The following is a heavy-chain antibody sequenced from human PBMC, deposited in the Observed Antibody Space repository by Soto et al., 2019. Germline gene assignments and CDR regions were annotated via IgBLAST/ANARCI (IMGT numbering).Heavy chain of an antibody. D-gene: IGHD6-19*01. V-gene: IGHV3-23*01. CDR1: GFTFSSYA. Sequence: GGSLRLSCAASGFTFSSYAMSWVRQAPGKGLEWVSGISASGVSTYYADSVKGRFTISRDNSENTLYLQMNSLRAEDTAIYYCAKDRKTGSGWYWDYWGQGTLVTVSS. CDR2: ISASGVST. CDR3: AKDRKTGSGWYWDY. J-gene: IGHJ4*02.